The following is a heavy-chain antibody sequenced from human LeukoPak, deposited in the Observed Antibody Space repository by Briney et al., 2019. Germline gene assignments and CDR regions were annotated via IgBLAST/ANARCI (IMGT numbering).Heavy chain of an antibody. CDR2: ISYDGSNK. V-gene: IGHV3-30*18. CDR3: AKDFRYDSSGRIDY. Sequence: SGGSLRLSCAASGFTFSSYGMHWVRQAPGKGLEWVAVISYDGSNKYYADSVKGRFTISRGNSKNTLYLQMNSLRAEDTAVYYCAKDFRYDSSGRIDYWGQGTLVTVSS. D-gene: IGHD3-22*01. CDR1: GFTFSSYG. J-gene: IGHJ4*02.